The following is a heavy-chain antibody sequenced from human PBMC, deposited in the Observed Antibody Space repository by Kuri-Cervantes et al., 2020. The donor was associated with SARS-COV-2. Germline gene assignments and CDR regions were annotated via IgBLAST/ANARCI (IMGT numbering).Heavy chain of an antibody. CDR3: ARGLGYCSGGSCYSRSSSDY. CDR1: GFTFSSYS. J-gene: IGHJ4*02. V-gene: IGHV3-48*01. CDR2: ISSSSSTI. D-gene: IGHD2-15*01. Sequence: GGSLRLSCAASGFTFSSYSMNWVRQAPGKGREWVSYISSSSSTIYYADSVKGRFTISRDNAKNSLYLQMNSLRAEDTAVYYCARGLGYCSGGSCYSRSSSDYWGQGTLVTVSS.